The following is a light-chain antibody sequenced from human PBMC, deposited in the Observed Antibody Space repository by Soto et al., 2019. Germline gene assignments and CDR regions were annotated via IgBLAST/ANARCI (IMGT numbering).Light chain of an antibody. CDR3: CSYAGTYTYVV. V-gene: IGLV2-23*01. CDR2: EGG. CDR1: SSDVGSYNL. J-gene: IGLJ2*01. Sequence: QSALTQPASVSGSPGQSITISCTGTSSDVGSYNLVSWYQQHPGKAPKLMIYEGGKRPSGVSNRFSGSKSGNTASLTISGLQAEDEADYYCCSYAGTYTYVVFGGGTKVTVL.